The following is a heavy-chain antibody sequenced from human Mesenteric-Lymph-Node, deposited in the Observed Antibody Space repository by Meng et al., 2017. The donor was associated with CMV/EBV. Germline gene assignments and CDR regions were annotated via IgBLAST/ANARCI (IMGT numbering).Heavy chain of an antibody. Sequence: GGSLRLSCAASGFTFSSYAMHWVRQAPGKGLEWVAVIRYDGSDEYYADPVKGRFTISRDVSKNTLYLQMNSLRAEDTAVYYCAKERRWLRSFDYWGQGTLVTVSS. J-gene: IGHJ4*02. CDR3: AKERRWLRSFDY. CDR2: IRYDGSDE. D-gene: IGHD5-12*01. V-gene: IGHV3-30*02. CDR1: GFTFSSYA.